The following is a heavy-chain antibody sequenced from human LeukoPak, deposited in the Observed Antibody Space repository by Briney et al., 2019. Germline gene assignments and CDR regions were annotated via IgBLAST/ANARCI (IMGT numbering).Heavy chain of an antibody. J-gene: IGHJ4*02. CDR2: IIHTGST. CDR3: ARIWGGY. Sequence: GSLRLSCAASGFTFSRYWMSWIRQPPGKGLEWVGEIIHTGSTNYNPSLKSRVTISVDTSKNQFSLNLTSVTAADTAVYYCARIWGGYWGQGTLVTVSS. CDR1: GFTFSRYW. D-gene: IGHD3-16*01. V-gene: IGHV4-34*12.